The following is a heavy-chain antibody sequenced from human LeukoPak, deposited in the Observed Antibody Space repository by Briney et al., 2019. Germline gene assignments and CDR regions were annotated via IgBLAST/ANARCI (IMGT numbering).Heavy chain of an antibody. CDR1: GFTVSSNY. CDR2: IYSGGST. Sequence: PGGSLRLSCAASGFTVSSNYMSWARQAPGKGLEWVSVIYSGGSTYYADSVKGRFTISRDNSKNTLYLQMNSLRAEDTAVYYCARDSPESGCVLDAFDIWGQGTMVTVSS. V-gene: IGHV3-66*01. J-gene: IGHJ3*02. CDR3: ARDSPESGCVLDAFDI. D-gene: IGHD6-19*01.